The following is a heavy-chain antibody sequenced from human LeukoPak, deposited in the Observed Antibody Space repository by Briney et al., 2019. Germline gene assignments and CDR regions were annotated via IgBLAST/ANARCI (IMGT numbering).Heavy chain of an antibody. CDR2: IKQDGSEK. CDR1: GFTFSSYW. V-gene: IGHV3-7*03. J-gene: IGHJ4*02. D-gene: IGHD3-22*01. CDR3: ANAHSSGYSVFDY. Sequence: PGGSLRLSCAASGFTFSSYWMSWVRQAPGKGLEWVANIKQDGSEKYYVDSVKGRFTISRDNAKNSLYLQMNSLRAEDTAVYYCANAHSSGYSVFDYWGQGTLVTVSS.